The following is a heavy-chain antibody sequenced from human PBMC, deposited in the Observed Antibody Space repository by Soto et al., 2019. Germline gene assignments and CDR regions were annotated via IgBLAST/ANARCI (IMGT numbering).Heavy chain of an antibody. Sequence: QVQLLESGGGVVQPGGSLRLSCAASGLTFTTYALRWVRQAPGKGLEWVALISSDGSDKYYADSVKGRFTVSRDFYKDTLSLQMHSLRPEDTAMYYCVRVGPSRIEVYDSSGYFDYWGQGTLVTVSS. D-gene: IGHD3-22*01. CDR3: VRVGPSRIEVYDSSGYFDY. CDR2: ISSDGSDK. V-gene: IGHV3-30-3*01. J-gene: IGHJ4*02. CDR1: GLTFTTYA.